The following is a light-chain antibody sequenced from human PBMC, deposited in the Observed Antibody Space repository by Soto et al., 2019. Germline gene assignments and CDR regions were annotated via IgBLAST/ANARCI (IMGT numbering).Light chain of an antibody. V-gene: IGKV3-20*01. CDR1: QSVSSIY. J-gene: IGKJ2*01. CDR2: RAS. CDR3: QQYGGSPPYT. Sequence: EIVLTQSPGTLSLSPGERATLSCRASQSVSSIYLAWYQQKPGQAPRLLIYRASSRATGIPDRFSGSGSGTDFPLTISSLEPADFAVYYCQQYGGSPPYTFGQGTKLQIK.